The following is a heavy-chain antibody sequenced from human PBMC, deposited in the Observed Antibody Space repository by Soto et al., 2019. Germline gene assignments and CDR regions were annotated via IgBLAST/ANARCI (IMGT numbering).Heavy chain of an antibody. CDR1: GGSFSGYY. D-gene: IGHD3-16*01. CDR3: ASYVSNRSGQRYYYSYMAV. V-gene: IGHV4-34*01. J-gene: IGHJ6*03. CDR2: INHSGST. Sequence: SETLSLTCAVYGGSFSGYYWSWIRQPPGKGLEWIGEINHSGSTNYNPSLKSRVTISVDTSKNQFSLKLSSVTAADTAVYYCASYVSNRSGQRYYYSYMAVWGKGTTVTVSS.